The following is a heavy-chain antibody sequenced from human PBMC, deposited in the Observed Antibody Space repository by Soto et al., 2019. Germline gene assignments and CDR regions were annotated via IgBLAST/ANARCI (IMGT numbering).Heavy chain of an antibody. CDR3: AAGGSGYYAN. V-gene: IGHV3-74*01. J-gene: IGHJ4*02. CDR2: IKTDGTYA. D-gene: IGHD3-22*01. Sequence: EVQLVESGGDLVQPGGSLRLSCAASGFTFSTYWMHWVRQAPGKGLLWVSRIKTDGTYATYADSVKGRFTISRDNAKNTLYLQMNSLRVEDAVVYYCAAGGSGYYANWGQGTLFTVSS. CDR1: GFTFSTYW.